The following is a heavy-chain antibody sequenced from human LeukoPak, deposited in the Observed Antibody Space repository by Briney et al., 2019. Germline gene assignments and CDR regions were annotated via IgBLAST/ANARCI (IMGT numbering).Heavy chain of an antibody. CDR3: ANLRGNNWYIEY. V-gene: IGHV3-30*18. CDR1: GFTFRNYG. D-gene: IGHD1-1*01. Sequence: GGSLRLSCAASGFTFRNYGMHWVRQAPGKGLEWVAVVSYDGKNTYYVDSVKGRFTVSRDNSKNTLYLQMNRLRVKDTAVYYCANLRGNNWYIEYWGQGTLVTVSS. J-gene: IGHJ4*02. CDR2: VSYDGKNT.